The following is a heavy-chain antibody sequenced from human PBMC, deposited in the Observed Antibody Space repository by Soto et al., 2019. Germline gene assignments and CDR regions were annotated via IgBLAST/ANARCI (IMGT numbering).Heavy chain of an antibody. CDR1: GFTVSSNY. D-gene: IGHD3-3*01. V-gene: IGHV3-66*01. CDR2: IYSGGST. Sequence: GGSLRLSCAASGFTVSSNYMSWVRQAPGKGLEWVSVIYSGGSTYYADSVKGRFTISRDNSKNTLYLQMNSLRAEDTAVYYCERDRYDFWSGYSSHWGQGTLVTVSS. J-gene: IGHJ4*02. CDR3: ERDRYDFWSGYSSH.